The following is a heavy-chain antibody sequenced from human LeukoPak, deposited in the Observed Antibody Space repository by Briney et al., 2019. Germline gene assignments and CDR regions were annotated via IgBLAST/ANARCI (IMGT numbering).Heavy chain of an antibody. Sequence: GESLKISCKGSGYSFTSYWIGWVRQMPGKGLEWMGIIYPGDSDTRYSPSFQGQVTISADKSISTAYLQWSSLKASDTAMHYCAREIGYCGGGSCYSDYWGQGTLVTVSS. CDR2: IYPGDSDT. CDR1: GYSFTSYW. V-gene: IGHV5-51*01. CDR3: AREIGYCGGGSCYSDY. D-gene: IGHD2-15*01. J-gene: IGHJ4*02.